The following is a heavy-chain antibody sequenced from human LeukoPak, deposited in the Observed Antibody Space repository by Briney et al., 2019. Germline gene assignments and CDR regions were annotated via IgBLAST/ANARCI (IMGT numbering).Heavy chain of an antibody. J-gene: IGHJ5*02. D-gene: IGHD6-13*01. V-gene: IGHV4-34*01. Sequence: SETLSLTCAVYGGSFSGYYWSWIRQPPGKGLEWIGEINHSGSTNYNPSLKSRVTISVDTSKNQFSLKLSSVTAADTAVYYCARKYRGSSSWPIGNWFDPWGQGTLVTVSS. CDR1: GGSFSGYY. CDR2: INHSGST. CDR3: ARKYRGSSSWPIGNWFDP.